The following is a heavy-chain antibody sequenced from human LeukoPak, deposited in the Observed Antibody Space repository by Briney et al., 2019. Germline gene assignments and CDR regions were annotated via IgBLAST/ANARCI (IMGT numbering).Heavy chain of an antibody. J-gene: IGHJ2*01. Sequence: PSETLSLTCTVSGGSISSSTYYWGWIRQPPGKGLEWIGSIYYSGSTYYNPSLKSRVTISIDTSKNQFSLKLSSVTAADTAVYYCAREGPGDRWDWYFDLWGRGTLVTVPS. V-gene: IGHV4-39*07. D-gene: IGHD7-27*01. CDR3: AREGPGDRWDWYFDL. CDR1: GGSISSSTYY. CDR2: IYYSGST.